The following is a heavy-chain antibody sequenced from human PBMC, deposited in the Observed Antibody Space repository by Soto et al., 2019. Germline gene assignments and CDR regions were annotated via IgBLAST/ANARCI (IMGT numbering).Heavy chain of an antibody. CDR2: IYKDFK. Sequence: EVQLVESGGGLVQPGGSLRLSCVASGFTVTDIYMNWVRQAPGKGLEWVSAIYKDFKDYADSVRGRFSVSTDTSKNALYLQLDNLRAEDTAVYYCAREPRYCSGGSCSIMGDAFDIWGQGAMVTVSS. D-gene: IGHD2-15*01. CDR3: AREPRYCSGGSCSIMGDAFDI. V-gene: IGHV3-66*01. J-gene: IGHJ3*02. CDR1: GFTVTDIY.